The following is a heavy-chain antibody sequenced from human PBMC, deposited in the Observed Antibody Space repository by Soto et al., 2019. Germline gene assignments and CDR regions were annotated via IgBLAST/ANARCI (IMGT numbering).Heavy chain of an antibody. CDR3: ARDLAAGEH. J-gene: IGHJ4*02. Sequence: QVQLVQSGAEVKKPGASVKVSCRTSGYTFTHYYIHWVRQAPGQGLEWLAIIKPASGSTNYAQDFQGRVTLTMDTSTTTVYMELSGLRAEDTAIFYCARDLAAGEHWGQGTLVTVSS. CDR2: IKPASGST. CDR1: GYTFTHYY. D-gene: IGHD6-13*01. V-gene: IGHV1-46*01.